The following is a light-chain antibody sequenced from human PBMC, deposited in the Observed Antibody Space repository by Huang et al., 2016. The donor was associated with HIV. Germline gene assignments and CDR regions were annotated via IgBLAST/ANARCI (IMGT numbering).Light chain of an antibody. CDR2: GAS. Sequence: EIVMTQSPATLSVSPWERSTLSYRASQSVSSNLAWYQQKPGQAPRLLIYGASTRANGIPARFIGSGSGTAFTLTISSLQSEDFAVYYCQQYNKWPRTFGQGTKVEIK. CDR1: QSVSSN. J-gene: IGKJ1*01. CDR3: QQYNKWPRT. V-gene: IGKV3-15*01.